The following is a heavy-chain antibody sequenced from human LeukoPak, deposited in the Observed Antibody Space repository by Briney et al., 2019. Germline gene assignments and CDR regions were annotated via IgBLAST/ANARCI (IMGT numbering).Heavy chain of an antibody. D-gene: IGHD3-16*01. CDR2: IDSDESRI. V-gene: IGHV3-74*01. CDR1: GFTLSSDW. Sequence: GGCVRLSCAAAGFTLSSDWMQWVRQAPEKGLVWVSRIDSDESRIWYADSVRGRFTISRDIAKNTLFLQMDSLRVEDTAVYYCARGGRLGAFDIWGQGTMVTVSS. CDR3: ARGGRLGAFDI. J-gene: IGHJ3*02.